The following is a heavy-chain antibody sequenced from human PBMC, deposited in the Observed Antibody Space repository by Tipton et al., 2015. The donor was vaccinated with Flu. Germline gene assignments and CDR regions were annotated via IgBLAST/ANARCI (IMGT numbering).Heavy chain of an antibody. Sequence: QLVQSGAEVKKPGASVKVSCKASGYTFTSYSISWVRQAPGQGLEWMGWISAYNGNTNYAQKLQGRVTMTTDTSTSTAYMELRSLRSDDTAVYYCATTFPYYYDSSGYLNYWGQGTLVTVSS. CDR1: GYTFTSYS. V-gene: IGHV1-18*01. CDR3: ATTFPYYYDSSGYLNY. CDR2: ISAYNGNT. D-gene: IGHD3-22*01. J-gene: IGHJ4*02.